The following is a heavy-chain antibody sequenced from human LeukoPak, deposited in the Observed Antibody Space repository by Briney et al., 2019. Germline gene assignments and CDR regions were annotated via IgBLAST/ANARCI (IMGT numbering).Heavy chain of an antibody. CDR1: GFTFSSYG. J-gene: IGHJ4*02. CDR3: VKSSRPVTAMAFFDY. V-gene: IGHV3-23*01. CDR2: ISGSGTNT. D-gene: IGHD5-18*01. Sequence: GGSLRLSCAASGFTFSSYGMSWVRQAPGKGLEWVSGISGSGTNTNYADSVKGRFTISRDNSKNTVYLQMKSLRAEDTAVYYCVKSSRPVTAMAFFDYWGQGTLVTVSS.